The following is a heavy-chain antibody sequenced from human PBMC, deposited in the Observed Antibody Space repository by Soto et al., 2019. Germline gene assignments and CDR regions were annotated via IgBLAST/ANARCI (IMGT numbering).Heavy chain of an antibody. CDR1: GGSFSDYY. CDR3: ARGRVGATNWNWFDP. J-gene: IGHJ5*02. D-gene: IGHD1-26*01. CDR2: INHSGST. Sequence: SETLSLTFAVYGGSFSDYYWNWIRQPPGKGLEWIGEINHSGSTNYNPSLKSRVTISVDTSKNHFSLKLSSVTAADTAVYSCARGRVGATNWNWFDPWGQGTLVTGSA. V-gene: IGHV4-34*01.